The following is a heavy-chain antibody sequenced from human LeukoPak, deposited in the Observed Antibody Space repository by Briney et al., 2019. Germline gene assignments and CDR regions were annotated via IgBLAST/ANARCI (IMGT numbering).Heavy chain of an antibody. V-gene: IGHV3-74*01. J-gene: IGHJ3*02. CDR2: INSNGGTT. Sequence: PGGSLRLSCAASGFTFSSYWMHWVRQAPGKGLGWVSRINSNGGTTTYADSVKGRFSISRDNAKNTLYLQMNSLRAEDTAVYYCARDLGDYGGWSAFDIWGQGTMVTVSA. CDR1: GFTFSSYW. CDR3: ARDLGDYGGWSAFDI. D-gene: IGHD4-23*01.